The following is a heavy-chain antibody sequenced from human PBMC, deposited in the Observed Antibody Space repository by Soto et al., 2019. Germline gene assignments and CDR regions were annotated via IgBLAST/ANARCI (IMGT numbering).Heavy chain of an antibody. CDR1: GYSFTDYH. J-gene: IGHJ6*02. V-gene: IGHV1-2*04. D-gene: IGHD2-8*01. CDR3: ARGDSTDCSNGVCSFFYNHDMDV. Sequence: GSVKVSCKAYGYSFTDYHIHWVRQAPGQGLEWLGRINPKSGGTSTAQKFQGWVTMTTDTSISTASMELTRLTSDDTAIYYCARGDSTDCSNGVCSFFYNHDMDVWGQGTTVTVSS. CDR2: INPKSGGT.